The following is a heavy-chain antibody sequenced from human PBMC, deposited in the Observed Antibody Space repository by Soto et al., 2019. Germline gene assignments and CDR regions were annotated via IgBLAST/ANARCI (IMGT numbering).Heavy chain of an antibody. CDR1: GYTFTRYG. Sequence: ASVKVSCKASGYTFTRYGISWVRQAPGQGLEWMGWISAHNSNTKYAQKFQGRVTMTTDTSTSTAYMELRSLTSDDTALYYCAREGFCSSGSCALYSHDYFGMDVWGQGTTVTVSS. V-gene: IGHV1-18*01. D-gene: IGHD2-15*01. CDR3: AREGFCSSGSCALYSHDYFGMDV. CDR2: ISAHNSNT. J-gene: IGHJ6*02.